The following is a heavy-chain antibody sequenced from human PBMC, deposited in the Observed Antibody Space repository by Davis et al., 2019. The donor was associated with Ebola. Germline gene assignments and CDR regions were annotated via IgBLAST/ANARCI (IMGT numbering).Heavy chain of an antibody. D-gene: IGHD2-21*02. CDR3: AKDRIPREYIQGDSYDAFDI. J-gene: IGHJ3*02. V-gene: IGHV3-23*01. CDR2: ISGSGGST. CDR1: GFTFSSYA. Sequence: GESLKISCAASGFTFSSYAMSWVRQAPGKGLEWVSAISGSGGSTYYADSVKGRFTISRDNSKNTLYLQMNSLRAEDTAVYYCAKDRIPREYIQGDSYDAFDIWGQGTMVTVSS.